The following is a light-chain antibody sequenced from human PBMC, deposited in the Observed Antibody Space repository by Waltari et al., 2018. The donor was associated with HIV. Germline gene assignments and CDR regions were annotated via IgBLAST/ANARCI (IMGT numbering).Light chain of an antibody. Sequence: SHAVTQPPSVSVFPAQTPRITCSGDSLPNQHASQYQKKAGQAPVLVIYKDTERPSGIPERFSGSSSGTTVTLTISGVQAEDEADYYCQSADSTGTYWMFGGGTTVTVL. CDR1: SLPNQH. V-gene: IGLV3-25*03. J-gene: IGLJ3*02. CDR3: QSADSTGTYWM. CDR2: KDT.